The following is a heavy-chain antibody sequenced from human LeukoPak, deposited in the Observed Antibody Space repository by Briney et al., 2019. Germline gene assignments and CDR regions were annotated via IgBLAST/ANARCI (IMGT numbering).Heavy chain of an antibody. CDR2: ISYDGSNK. D-gene: IGHD2-2*01. CDR3: ARDLVVVPAAVYYYYGMDV. V-gene: IGHV3-30*04. CDR1: GFTFSSYA. J-gene: IGHJ6*04. Sequence: GRSLRLSCAASGFTFSSYAMHWVRQAPGKGLEWVAVISYDGSNKYYADSVKGRSTISRDNSKNTLYLQMNSLRAEDTAVYYCARDLVVVPAAVYYYYGMDVWGKGTTVTVSS.